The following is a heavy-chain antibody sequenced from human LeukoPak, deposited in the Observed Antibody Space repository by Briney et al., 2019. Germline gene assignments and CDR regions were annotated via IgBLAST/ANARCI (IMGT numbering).Heavy chain of an antibody. D-gene: IGHD1-1*01. Sequence: PSETLSLTCAVYGGSFSGYYWSWIRQPPGKGLEWIGYIYYSGSTNYNPSLKSRVTISVDTSKNQFSLKLSSVTAADTAVYYCARVGPKLEPSEYYFDYWGQGTLVTVSS. J-gene: IGHJ4*02. CDR3: ARVGPKLEPSEYYFDY. CDR2: IYYSGST. V-gene: IGHV4-59*01. CDR1: GGSFSGYY.